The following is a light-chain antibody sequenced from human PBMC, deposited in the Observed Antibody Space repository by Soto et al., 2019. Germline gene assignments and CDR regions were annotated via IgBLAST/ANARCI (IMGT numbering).Light chain of an antibody. V-gene: IGKV3D-15*01. CDR1: QSVSSN. CDR3: QQYYDWPFT. CDR2: SAS. Sequence: ERVMTQFPATLSVSPGERVTLSCWVSQSVSSNLAWFQQKPGQAPRLLISSASIRATGIPTRFSGSGSGTEFSLTISSLRSEDFAVYYCQQYYDWPFTFGQGTKLEI. J-gene: IGKJ2*01.